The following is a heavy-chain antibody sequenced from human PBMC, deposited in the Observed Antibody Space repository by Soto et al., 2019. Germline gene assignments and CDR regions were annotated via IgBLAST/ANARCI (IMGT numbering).Heavy chain of an antibody. J-gene: IGHJ5*02. CDR3: ASARVRRGVTNWCDP. CDR2: IIPILGIA. D-gene: IGHD1-20*01. CDR1: GGTFSSYT. Sequence: ASVKVSCKASGGTFSSYTISWVRQAPGQGLEWMGRIIPILGIANYAQKFQGRVTITADKSTSTAYMELSSLRSDDTAVYYCASARVRRGVTNWCDPWCQGPLVTVSS. V-gene: IGHV1-69*02.